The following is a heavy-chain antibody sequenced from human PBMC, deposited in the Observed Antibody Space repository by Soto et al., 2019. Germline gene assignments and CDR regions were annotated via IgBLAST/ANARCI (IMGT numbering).Heavy chain of an antibody. Sequence: EVQLVESGGGLVKPGGSLRLSCAASGFTFSSYSMNWVRQAPGKGLEWVSSISSSSSYIYYADSVKGRFTISRDNAKNSLYLQMNSLRAEDTAVYYCARDGGVDTASPFDYWGQGTLVTVSS. CDR1: GFTFSSYS. CDR2: ISSSSSYI. CDR3: ARDGGVDTASPFDY. V-gene: IGHV3-21*01. D-gene: IGHD5-18*01. J-gene: IGHJ4*02.